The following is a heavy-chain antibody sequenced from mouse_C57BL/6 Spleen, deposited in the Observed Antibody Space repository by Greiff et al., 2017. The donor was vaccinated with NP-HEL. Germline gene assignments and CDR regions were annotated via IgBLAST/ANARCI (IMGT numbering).Heavy chain of an antibody. CDR3: ARGYYPVFAY. D-gene: IGHD2-3*01. CDR2: ISSGSSTI. CDR1: GFTFSDYG. V-gene: IGHV5-17*01. Sequence: EVKLQESGGGLVKPGGSLKLSCAASGFTFSDYGMHWVRQAPEKGLEWVAYISSGSSTIYYADTVKGRFTISRDNAKNTLFLQMTSLRSEDTAMYYCARGYYPVFAYWGQGTLVTVSA. J-gene: IGHJ3*01.